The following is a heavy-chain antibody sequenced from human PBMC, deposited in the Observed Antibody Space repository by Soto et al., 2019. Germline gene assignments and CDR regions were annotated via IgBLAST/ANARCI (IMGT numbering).Heavy chain of an antibody. J-gene: IGHJ4*02. D-gene: IGHD6-19*01. CDR3: ARAVAVPADFDY. CDR1: GGPISSSSYY. V-gene: IGHV4-39*01. CDR2: IYYSGST. Sequence: PSETLSLTCTVSGGPISSSSYYWGWIRQPPGKGLEWIGSIYYSGSTYYNPSLKSRVTISVDTSKNQISLKLSSVTAEDTAVYYCARAVAVPADFDYWGQGTLVTVSS.